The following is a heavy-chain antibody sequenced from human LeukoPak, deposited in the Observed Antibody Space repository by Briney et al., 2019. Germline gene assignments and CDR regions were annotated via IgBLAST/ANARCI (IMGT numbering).Heavy chain of an antibody. CDR3: VRDVITQSLIIRDV. Sequence: GGSLRLSCAASGFTFSSYWMHWVRHAPGKGLVWVSRINSDGSSTRYADSVKGRFTISRDNAKNTLYLQMKSLRAEDTGIYYCVRDVITQSLIIRDVWGQGTLVTVSS. D-gene: IGHD3-22*01. V-gene: IGHV3-74*01. CDR2: INSDGSST. CDR1: GFTFSSYW. J-gene: IGHJ1*01.